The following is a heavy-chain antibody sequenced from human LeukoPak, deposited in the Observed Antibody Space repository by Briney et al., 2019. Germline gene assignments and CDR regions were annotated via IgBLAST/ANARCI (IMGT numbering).Heavy chain of an antibody. J-gene: IGHJ4*02. Sequence: PSETLSLTCAVYGGSFSGYYWSWIRQPPGKGLEWIGEINHSGITNYHPSLKSRVTMSLDRSKNQFSLKLSSVTAADTGVYYWAKGLGTLPPGGYWGQGTLVTVSS. CDR1: GGSFSGYY. CDR2: INHSGIT. CDR3: AKGLGTLPPGGY. V-gene: IGHV4-34*01. D-gene: IGHD2/OR15-2a*01.